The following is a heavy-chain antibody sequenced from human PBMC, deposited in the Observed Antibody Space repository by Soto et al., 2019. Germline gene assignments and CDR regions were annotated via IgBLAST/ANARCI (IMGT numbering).Heavy chain of an antibody. Sequence: ASLKVSCKASGYTFTGYYMHWVRQAPGQGLEWMGWINPNSGGTNYAQKFQGWVTMTRDTSISTAYMELSRLRSDDTAVYYCARNVLLWFGSTYYFDYWGQETLVTVSS. D-gene: IGHD3-10*01. CDR1: GYTFTGYY. V-gene: IGHV1-2*04. J-gene: IGHJ4*02. CDR2: INPNSGGT. CDR3: ARNVLLWFGSTYYFDY.